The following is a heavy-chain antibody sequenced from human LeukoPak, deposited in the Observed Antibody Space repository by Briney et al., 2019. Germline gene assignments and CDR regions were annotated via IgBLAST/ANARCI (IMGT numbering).Heavy chain of an antibody. V-gene: IGHV4-59*01. D-gene: IGHD3-22*01. Sequence: PSETLSLTCTVSGGSISSYARSWIRQPPGKGLEWIGYIYYSGSTNYNPSLKSRVTISFDTTKSQFSLKLSSMTAADTAVYYYARDYEDDRGDAFDNWGQGTMVTVSS. CDR3: ARDYEDDRGDAFDN. J-gene: IGHJ3*02. CDR2: IYYSGST. CDR1: GGSISSYA.